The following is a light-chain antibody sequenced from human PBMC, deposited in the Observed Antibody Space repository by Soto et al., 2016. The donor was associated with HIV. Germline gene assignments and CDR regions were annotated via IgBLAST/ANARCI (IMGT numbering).Light chain of an antibody. CDR1: NLRSYF. J-gene: IGLJ2*01. CDR2: GKN. V-gene: IGLV3-19*01. Sequence: SSELTQDPAVSVALGQTVRITCQGDNLRSYFASWYQQKPGQAPVLVIYGKNNRPSGIPDRFSDSSSGNTASLTITGAQAEDEADYYCNSRDSSGYHRVFGGGTKLTVL. CDR3: NSRDSSGYHRV.